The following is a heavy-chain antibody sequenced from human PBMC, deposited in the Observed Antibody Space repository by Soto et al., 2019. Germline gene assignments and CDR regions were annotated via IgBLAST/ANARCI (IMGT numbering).Heavy chain of an antibody. CDR1: GGSFSGYQ. Sequence: QVQLQQWGAGLLKPSETVSITCAVYGGSFSGYQWSWIRQTPGNGLEWIGEINDSGNINYNPSHKSRVSIFVDTAKKQISLKLSSVTAADTAVYYCARGLILWFGELSRRGGYYYYMDVWGKGTTVTVSS. V-gene: IGHV4-34*01. CDR3: ARGLILWFGELSRRGGYYYYMDV. D-gene: IGHD3-10*01. J-gene: IGHJ6*03. CDR2: INDSGNI.